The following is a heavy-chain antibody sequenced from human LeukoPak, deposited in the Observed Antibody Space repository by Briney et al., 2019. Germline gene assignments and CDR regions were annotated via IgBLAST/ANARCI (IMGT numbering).Heavy chain of an antibody. J-gene: IGHJ4*02. CDR1: GFTFSNAW. CDR2: IKSKTDGGTT. V-gene: IGHV3-15*01. D-gene: IGHD3-22*01. CDR3: TTDQFSGTMTFDH. Sequence: GGSLRLSCAASGFTFSNAWMNWVRQAPGKGLEWVGRIKSKTDGGTTDYAAPVKGRFTISRDDSKNTLYLQMNSLKTEDTAIYYCTTDQFSGTMTFDHWGQGTLVTVSS.